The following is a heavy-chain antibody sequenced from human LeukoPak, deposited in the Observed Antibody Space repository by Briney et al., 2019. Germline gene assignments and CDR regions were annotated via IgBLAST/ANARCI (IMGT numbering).Heavy chain of an antibody. CDR1: GYTFTGYY. CDR2: INPNSGGT. D-gene: IGHD5-12*01. Sequence: GASVKVSCKASGYTFTGYYMHWVRQAPGQGLEWMGWINPNSGGTNYAQKFQGRVTMTRDTSISTAYMELSRLRSDDTAVYYCARDPADIVATPGAFDIWGQGTMVTVSS. CDR3: ARDPADIVATPGAFDI. J-gene: IGHJ3*02. V-gene: IGHV1-2*02.